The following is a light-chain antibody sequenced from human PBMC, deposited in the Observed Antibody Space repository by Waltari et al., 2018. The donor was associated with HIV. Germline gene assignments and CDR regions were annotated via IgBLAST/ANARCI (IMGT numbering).Light chain of an antibody. CDR2: DAS. CDR3: YQRSDWQRT. J-gene: IGKJ1*01. Sequence: EIVLTQSPATLSLSPGERATLSCRASQSVSVYLAWYQQKPGQAPRLLIYDASNRATGIPVRFSGSGSGTDFTLTISSLEPEDFAVYYCYQRSDWQRTFGQGTKVEIK. V-gene: IGKV3-11*01. CDR1: QSVSVY.